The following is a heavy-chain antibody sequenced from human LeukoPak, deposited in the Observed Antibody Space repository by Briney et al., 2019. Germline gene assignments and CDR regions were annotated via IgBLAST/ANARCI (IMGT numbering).Heavy chain of an antibody. CDR3: ARRGFGGAFDI. D-gene: IGHD3-10*01. CDR1: GFTFSSYA. V-gene: IGHV3-30-3*01. Sequence: SGRSLRLSCAASGFTFSSYAMHWVRQAPGKGLEWVAVISYDGSNKYYADSVKGRFTISRDNSKNTLYLQMNSLRAEDTAVYYCARRGFGGAFDIWGQGTMVTVSS. CDR2: ISYDGSNK. J-gene: IGHJ3*02.